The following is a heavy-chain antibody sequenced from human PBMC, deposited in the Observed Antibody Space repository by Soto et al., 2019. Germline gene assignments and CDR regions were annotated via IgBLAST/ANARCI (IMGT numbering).Heavy chain of an antibody. J-gene: IGHJ5*02. V-gene: IGHV3-53*02. D-gene: IGHD3-10*01. Sequence: EVQLVETGGGLIQPGGSLTLSCAASGMIVSINYMSWVRQAPGKGLEWVAIIYSGGGTYYAGSVKGRFTISRDSSKNTVSLQMNTLRVEDTAIYYCARVAFRGQFGDFSNFDPWGQGTLVTVSS. CDR2: IYSGGGT. CDR3: ARVAFRGQFGDFSNFDP. CDR1: GMIVSINY.